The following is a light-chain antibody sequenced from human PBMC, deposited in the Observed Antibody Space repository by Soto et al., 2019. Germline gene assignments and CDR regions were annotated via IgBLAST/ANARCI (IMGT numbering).Light chain of an antibody. J-gene: IGLJ1*01. CDR1: SSDVGAYNY. CDR2: EVS. Sequence: QSALTQPPSASGSPGQSVTISCTGTSSDVGAYNYVSWYQQHPGKAPKLMISEVSKRPSGVPDRFSGSKSGNTASLTVSGLQAEDEADYYCSSYAGSNKDVFGTGTKVTVL. CDR3: SSYAGSNKDV. V-gene: IGLV2-8*01.